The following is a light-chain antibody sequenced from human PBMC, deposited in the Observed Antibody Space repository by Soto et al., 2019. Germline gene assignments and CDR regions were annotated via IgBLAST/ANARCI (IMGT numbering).Light chain of an antibody. CDR1: QNIYSN. Sequence: EIVLTQSPATLSLSPGERATLSCRASQNIYSNIAWYQQRPGQAPRLLIYRASTRATGVPARFSGSGSGTEFTLTISSLQSEDFTVYSCLQYHNLWAFGQGTKV. CDR2: RAS. V-gene: IGKV3-15*01. CDR3: LQYHNLWA. J-gene: IGKJ1*01.